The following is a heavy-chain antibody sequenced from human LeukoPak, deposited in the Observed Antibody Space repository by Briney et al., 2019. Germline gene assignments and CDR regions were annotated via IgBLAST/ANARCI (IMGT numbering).Heavy chain of an antibody. J-gene: IGHJ5*02. CDR1: GGSISSYY. Sequence: SETLSLTCTVSGGSISSYYWSWIRQPPGKGLEWIGYIYYSGSTYYNPSLKSRVTISVDTSKNQFSLKLSSVTAADTAVYYCASSNGIGAAARFDPWGQGTLVTVSS. V-gene: IGHV4-59*08. CDR3: ASSNGIGAAARFDP. CDR2: IYYSGST. D-gene: IGHD6-13*01.